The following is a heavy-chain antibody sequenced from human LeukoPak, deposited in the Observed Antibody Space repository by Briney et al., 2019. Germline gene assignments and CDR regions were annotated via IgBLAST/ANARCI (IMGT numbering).Heavy chain of an antibody. J-gene: IGHJ3*02. Sequence: ASVKVSCKSSGYTFTGYYMHWVRHAPGQGLEWMGWINPNSGGTNYAQKFQGRVTMTRATSISTAYMELSRLRSDDTAVYYCARDAETAMVTFGCGAFDIWGQGTMVTVSS. CDR3: ARDAETAMVTFGCGAFDI. CDR2: INPNSGGT. V-gene: IGHV1-2*02. D-gene: IGHD5-18*01. CDR1: GYTFTGYY.